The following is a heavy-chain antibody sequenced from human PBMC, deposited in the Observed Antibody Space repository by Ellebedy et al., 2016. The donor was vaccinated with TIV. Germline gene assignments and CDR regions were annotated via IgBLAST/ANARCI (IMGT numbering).Heavy chain of an antibody. V-gene: IGHV1-3*01. J-gene: IGHJ5*02. Sequence: AASVKVSCKASGYTFTSDLIHWVRQAPGQSPEWMGWINVADANTKYSQKFQGRVTFTRDTSANTVYMHLSSLRSEDSAVYYCARDPLGYCSGGSCTNNWFDPWGQGTLVTVSS. D-gene: IGHD2-15*01. CDR2: INVADANT. CDR1: GYTFTSDL. CDR3: ARDPLGYCSGGSCTNNWFDP.